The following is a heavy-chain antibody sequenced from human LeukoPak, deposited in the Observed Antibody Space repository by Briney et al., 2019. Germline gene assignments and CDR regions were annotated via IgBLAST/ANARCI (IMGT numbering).Heavy chain of an antibody. CDR2: ISYDGSNK. J-gene: IGHJ1*01. D-gene: IGHD6-19*01. Sequence: GGSLRLSCAASGFTFSSYGMHWVRQAPGKGLEWVAVISYDGSNKYYADSVKGRFTISRDNSKNTLYLQMDSLTTEDTAVYYCAKPPYTSGWYEYFQFWGQGTLVTVSS. CDR3: AKPPYTSGWYEYFQF. V-gene: IGHV3-30*18. CDR1: GFTFSSYG.